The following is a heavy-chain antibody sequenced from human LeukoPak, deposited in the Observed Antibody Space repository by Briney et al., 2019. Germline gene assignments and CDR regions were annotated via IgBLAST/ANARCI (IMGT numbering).Heavy chain of an antibody. J-gene: IGHJ4*02. CDR3: ARDGYYGSGSYEFDY. V-gene: IGHV1-46*01. Sequence: ASVKVSCKASGYTFTSYYMHWVRQAPGQGLEWMGIINPSGGSTSYAQKFQGRVTMTRDMSTSTVYMELSSLRSEDTAVYYCARDGYYGSGSYEFDYWGQGTLVTVSS. D-gene: IGHD3-10*01. CDR2: INPSGGST. CDR1: GYTFTSYY.